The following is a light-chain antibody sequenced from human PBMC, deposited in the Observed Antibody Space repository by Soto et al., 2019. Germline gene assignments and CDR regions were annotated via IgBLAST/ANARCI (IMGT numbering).Light chain of an antibody. CDR2: KVS. Sequence: DAVLTQSPLSLPVTLGQPASISCRSSQSLVYSDGDTYLNWFHQRPGQSPRRLLYKVSNRDSGVXDXXSCSGSGTDFTLTISRVEAEDVGVYYCMQGSHWPWTLGQGTKVEIK. CDR3: MQGSHWPWT. J-gene: IGKJ1*01. CDR1: QSLVYSDGDTY. V-gene: IGKV2-30*01.